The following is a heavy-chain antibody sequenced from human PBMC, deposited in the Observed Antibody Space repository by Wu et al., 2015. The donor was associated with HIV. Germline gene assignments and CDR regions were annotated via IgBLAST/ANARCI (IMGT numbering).Heavy chain of an antibody. CDR1: GYILTSYP. CDR2: INPYTGHT. Sequence: QVQLVQSGAEVKKPGASVKVSCKASGYILTSYPIGWVRQAPGQRLEWMGWINPYTGHTKSAQKFQGRVTTTTDTSSNTAYMEVRSLRSDDTAVYFCARVEFDSGWYNWFDPWGQGTLVTVSS. D-gene: IGHD6-19*01. J-gene: IGHJ5*02. V-gene: IGHV1-18*01. CDR3: ARVEFDSGWYNWFDP.